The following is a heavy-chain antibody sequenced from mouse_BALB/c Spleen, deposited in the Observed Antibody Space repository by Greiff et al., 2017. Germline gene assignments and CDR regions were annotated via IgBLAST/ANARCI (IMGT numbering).Heavy chain of an antibody. CDR1: GYTFTSYW. CDR3: AATKITRAY. Sequence: VQLQQPGAELVKPGASVKLSCKASGYTFTSYWMHWVKQRPGQGLEWIGEINPSNGRTNYNEKFKSKATLTVDKSSSTAYMQLSSLTSEDSAVYYCAATKITRAYWGQGTLVTVSA. D-gene: IGHD2-4*01. CDR2: INPSNGRT. J-gene: IGHJ3*01. V-gene: IGHV1S81*02.